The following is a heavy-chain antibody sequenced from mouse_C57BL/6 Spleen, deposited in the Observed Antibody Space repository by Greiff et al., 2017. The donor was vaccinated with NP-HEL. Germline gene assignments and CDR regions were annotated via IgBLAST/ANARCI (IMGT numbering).Heavy chain of an antibody. D-gene: IGHD2-1*01. CDR3: ARHRGNYVGYAMDY. CDR2: IWSDGST. V-gene: IGHV2-6-1*01. CDR1: GFSLTSYG. J-gene: IGHJ4*01. Sequence: QVQLQQSGPGLVAPSQTLSITCTVSGFSLTSYGIHWVRQHPGKGLEWLGVIWSDGSTTYYSALKSRMSISTDNTTSKVFLKMNSLRTDDTAMYYCARHRGNYVGYAMDYWGQGTSVTVSS.